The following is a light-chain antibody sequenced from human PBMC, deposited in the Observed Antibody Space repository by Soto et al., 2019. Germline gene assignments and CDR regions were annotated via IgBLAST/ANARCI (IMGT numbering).Light chain of an antibody. CDR3: SSATSSSTYL. CDR1: SSDVGAYNS. CDR2: SVT. Sequence: QSVLTQPASVSGSPGQSITISCTGTSSDVGAYNSVSWHQQHPDKAPKLIIFSVTSRTSGLSDRFSGSKSDNTASLTISGLRTEDEADYYCSSATSSSTYLFGTGTKLTVL. J-gene: IGLJ1*01. V-gene: IGLV2-14*03.